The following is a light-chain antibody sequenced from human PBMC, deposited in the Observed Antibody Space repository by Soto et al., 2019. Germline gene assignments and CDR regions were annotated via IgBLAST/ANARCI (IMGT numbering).Light chain of an antibody. CDR1: SSDVGSYNL. Sequence: QSVLTQPASVSGSPGQSITISCTGTSSDVGSYNLVSWYQQHPGKAPKLMIYEVNKRPSGVSNRFSGSKSGNTASLTISGLQAEDEADYYCCAYAGSGAYVFGTGTKVTVL. CDR2: EVN. J-gene: IGLJ1*01. CDR3: CAYAGSGAYV. V-gene: IGLV2-23*02.